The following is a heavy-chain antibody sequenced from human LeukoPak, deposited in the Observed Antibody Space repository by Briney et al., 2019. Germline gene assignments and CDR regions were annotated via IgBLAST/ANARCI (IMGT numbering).Heavy chain of an antibody. CDR2: IKEDGSDK. J-gene: IGHJ4*02. V-gene: IGHV3-7*01. Sequence: GGALRLSCTASGFTLCYYLVSRVRLAPGEGLGWVASIKEDGSDKYYVDSVKGRFTISRDNAKNSLYLQMNGLRAEDTAVYYCARDTYRFYDYWGQGTLVTVSS. CDR3: ARDTYRFYDY. CDR1: GFTLCYYL.